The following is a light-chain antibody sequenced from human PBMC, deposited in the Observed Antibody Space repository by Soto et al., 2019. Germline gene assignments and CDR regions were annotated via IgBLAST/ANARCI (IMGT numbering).Light chain of an antibody. V-gene: IGLV2-23*02. CDR1: SSDVGSYNL. CDR3: CSYAGSSTYV. Sequence: QSVLTQPASVSGSPGQSITISCTGTSSDVGSYNLVSWYQQHPGKAPKVMIYEVSKRPSGVPNRFSGSKSGNTASLTISGLQAEDEADYYCCSYAGSSTYVXGTGTKVPV. CDR2: EVS. J-gene: IGLJ1*01.